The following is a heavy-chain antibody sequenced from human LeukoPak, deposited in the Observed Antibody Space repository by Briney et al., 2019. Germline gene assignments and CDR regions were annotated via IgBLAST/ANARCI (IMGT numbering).Heavy chain of an antibody. CDR3: ARVRYDFWSGWYYYYYMDV. V-gene: IGHV3-21*01. Sequence: GGSLRLSCAASGFTFSRSSMNWVRQAPGKGLEWVSSITTSSSYIYYTDSVKGRFTISRDNAKNSLYLQMNSLRAEDTAVYYCARVRYDFWSGWYYYYYMDVWGKGTTVTVSS. CDR2: ITTSSSYI. CDR1: GFTFSRSS. D-gene: IGHD3-3*01. J-gene: IGHJ6*03.